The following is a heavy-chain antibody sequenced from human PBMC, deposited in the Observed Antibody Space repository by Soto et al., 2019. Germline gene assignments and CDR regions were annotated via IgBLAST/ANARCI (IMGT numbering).Heavy chain of an antibody. CDR3: AKDIVVVRAKYFDY. CDR1: GFTFSSYA. J-gene: IGHJ4*02. V-gene: IGHV3-23*01. Sequence: EVQLLESGGGLVQPGGSLRLSCAASGFTFSSYAMSWVRQAPGQGLEWVSAISGSGGSTYYADSVTGRFTISRDNSKNTLYLQMNSLRAEDTDVYYCAKDIVVVRAKYFDYWGQGTLVTVSS. CDR2: ISGSGGST. D-gene: IGHD2-2*01.